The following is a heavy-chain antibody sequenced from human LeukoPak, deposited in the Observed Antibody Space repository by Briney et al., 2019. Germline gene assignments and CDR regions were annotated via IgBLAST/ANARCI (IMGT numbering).Heavy chain of an antibody. CDR1: GFTFSNGFTFSNA. CDR3: AKGPLYDF. CDR2: ISGSGDST. J-gene: IGHJ4*02. Sequence: GGSLRLSCAASGFTFSNGFTFSNAWMSWVRQAPGKGLEWVSAISGSGDSTYYADSVKGRFTISRDNSKNTLYLQMNSLRAEDTAVYYCAKGPLYDFWGQGTLVTVSS. V-gene: IGHV3-23*01.